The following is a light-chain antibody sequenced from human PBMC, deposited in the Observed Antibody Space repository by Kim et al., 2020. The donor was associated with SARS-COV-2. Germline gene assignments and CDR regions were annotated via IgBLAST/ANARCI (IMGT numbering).Light chain of an antibody. CDR2: DAA. CDR3: QQRGSWHPALT. J-gene: IGKJ4*01. Sequence: PGESATLSCRAHHNVGFRLAWYQQTPGKAPRLPIDDAAMRAAGIRDRFSCSGSGTDFTLTIGSLAPEDFAIYYCQQRGSWHPALTFGGGTKVDIK. V-gene: IGKV3D-11*02. CDR1: HNVGFR.